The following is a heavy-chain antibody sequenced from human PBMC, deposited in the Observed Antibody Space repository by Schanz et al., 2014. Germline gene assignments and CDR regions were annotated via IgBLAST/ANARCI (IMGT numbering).Heavy chain of an antibody. V-gene: IGHV3-23*01. CDR2: LSEGGGGT. J-gene: IGHJ5*02. D-gene: IGHD3-9*01. CDR1: GFTLSNYA. Sequence: EMQLLESGGGLAQPGGSLRLSCAASGFTLSNYAMSWVRQAPGKGLEWVSALSEGGGGTHYADSVRGRFTISSDSSKNTLYLQMSSLRADDTAVYYCAKAADWPVTRFDPWGQGTLLTVSS. CDR3: AKAADWPVTRFDP.